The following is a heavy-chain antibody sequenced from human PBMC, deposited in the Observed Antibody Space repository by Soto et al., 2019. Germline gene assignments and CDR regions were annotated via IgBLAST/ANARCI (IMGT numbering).Heavy chain of an antibody. Sequence: SETLSLTCAFYGGSFIGYYWSWIRQPPGKGLEWIGEINHSGSTNYNPSLKSRVTISVDTSKNQFSLKLSSVTAADTAVYYCARGRGYYYYYGMDVWGQGTTVTVSS. CDR3: ARGRGYYYYYGMDV. D-gene: IGHD3-10*01. J-gene: IGHJ6*02. V-gene: IGHV4-34*01. CDR2: INHSGST. CDR1: GGSFIGYY.